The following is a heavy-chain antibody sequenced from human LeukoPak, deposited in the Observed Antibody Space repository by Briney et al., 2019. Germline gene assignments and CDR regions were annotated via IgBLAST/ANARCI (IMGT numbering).Heavy chain of an antibody. Sequence: GASVKVSCKASGGTFSSYAISWVRQAPGQGLEWMGRIIPIFGTANYAQKFQGRVTITTDESTSTAYMELSSLRSEDTAVYYCARAYCGGDCPRFDPWGQGTLVTVSS. CDR1: GGTFSSYA. CDR3: ARAYCGGDCPRFDP. J-gene: IGHJ5*02. CDR2: IIPIFGTA. V-gene: IGHV1-69*05. D-gene: IGHD2-21*02.